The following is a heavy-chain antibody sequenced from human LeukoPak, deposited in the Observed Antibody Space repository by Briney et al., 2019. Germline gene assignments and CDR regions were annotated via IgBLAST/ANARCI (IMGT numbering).Heavy chain of an antibody. CDR2: ISTYNGNT. D-gene: IGHD1-1*01. CDR3: ARDVPGSIGTTARFDP. Sequence: GASVKVSCKSSGYTSSSYGISWMRQAPGQGLEWMGWISTYNGNTNYAQKFQGRVTVTTDTSTSTAYMELRTLTSDDMAVYYCARDVPGSIGTTARFDPWGQGTLVTVSS. V-gene: IGHV1-18*03. J-gene: IGHJ5*02. CDR1: GYTSSSYG.